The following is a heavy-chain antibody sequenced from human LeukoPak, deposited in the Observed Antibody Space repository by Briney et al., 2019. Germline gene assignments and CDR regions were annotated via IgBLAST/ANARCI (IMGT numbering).Heavy chain of an antibody. V-gene: IGHV4-4*07. CDR3: ARDLTGLNWFDP. Sequence: PSETLSLTCAVHGGSFRAYYWSWIRQPAGKGLEWIGRIYTSGSTNYNPSLKSRVTMSVDTSKNQFSLKLSSVTAADTAVYYCARDLTGLNWFDPWGQGTLVTVSS. CDR2: IYTSGST. J-gene: IGHJ5*02. CDR1: GGSFRAYY. D-gene: IGHD2-21*01.